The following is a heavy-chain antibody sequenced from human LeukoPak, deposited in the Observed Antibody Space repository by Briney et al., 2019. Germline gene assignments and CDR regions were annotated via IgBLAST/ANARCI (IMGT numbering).Heavy chain of an antibody. Sequence: SETLSLTCTVFGGSISSSSYYWGWIRQPPGKGLEWIGSIYYSGSSYYNPSLKSRVTISADTSKNQFSLRLSSVTAADTAVYYCAKNGQSGFSFDPWGQGTLVTVSS. J-gene: IGHJ5*02. V-gene: IGHV4-39*07. D-gene: IGHD1-26*01. CDR2: IYYSGSS. CDR1: GGSISSSSYY. CDR3: AKNGQSGFSFDP.